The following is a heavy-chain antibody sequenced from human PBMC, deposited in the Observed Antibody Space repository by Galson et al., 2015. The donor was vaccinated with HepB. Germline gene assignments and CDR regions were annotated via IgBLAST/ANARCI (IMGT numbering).Heavy chain of an antibody. J-gene: IGHJ4*02. CDR2: ISSTSDYI. Sequence: SLRLSCAASGFTFSNYNMNWVRQAPGKGLEWISSISSTSDYIYYADSVKGRFTISRDNAKNSLFLQMSSLRAEDTAVYFCARDPPLGTPFDYWGQGTLVTVSS. V-gene: IGHV3-21*01. D-gene: IGHD7-27*01. CDR3: ARDPPLGTPFDY. CDR1: GFTFSNYN.